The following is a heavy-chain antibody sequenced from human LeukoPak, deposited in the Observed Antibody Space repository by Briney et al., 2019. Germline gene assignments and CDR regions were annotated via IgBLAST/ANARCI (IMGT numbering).Heavy chain of an antibody. V-gene: IGHV1-2*02. CDR1: GYTFTGYY. J-gene: IGHJ4*02. CDR3: AREEWLVDYFDY. D-gene: IGHD6-19*01. CDR2: INPNSGGT. Sequence: GASVKVSCKASGYTFTGYYMHWVRQAPGQGLEWMGWINPNSGGTNYAQKFQGRATMTRDTSISTAYMELSRLRSDDTAVYYCAREEWLVDYFDYWGQGTLVTVSS.